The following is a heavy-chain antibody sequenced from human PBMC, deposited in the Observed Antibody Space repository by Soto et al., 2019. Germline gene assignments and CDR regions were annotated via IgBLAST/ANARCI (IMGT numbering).Heavy chain of an antibody. CDR1: GFTLSTYA. CDR3: AKRPLATVFGVAGNRFDP. CDR2: ISGSGGSP. D-gene: IGHD3-3*01. Sequence: EVQLLESGGGLVQPGGSLRLSCAASGFTLSTYARTWVRQAPGKGLEWVSGISGSGGSPYYADSVKGRFTISRDNSKNTLYLQMNSLRAEDTAVYYCAKRPLATVFGVAGNRFDPWGQGTLVTVSS. J-gene: IGHJ5*02. V-gene: IGHV3-23*01.